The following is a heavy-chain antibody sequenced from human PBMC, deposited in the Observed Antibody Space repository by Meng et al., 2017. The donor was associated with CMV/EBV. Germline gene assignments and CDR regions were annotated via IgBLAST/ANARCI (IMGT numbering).Heavy chain of an antibody. J-gene: IGHJ4*02. CDR3: ARGPEVDYGDYVGLDY. Sequence: QVQLQESGPGLVEPLETLSPTCTVSGGSISSYYWSWIRQPAGKGLEWIGRIYTSGSTNYNPSLKSRVTMSVDTSKNQFSLKLSSVTAADTAVYYCARGPEVDYGDYVGLDYWGRGTLVTVSS. D-gene: IGHD4-17*01. CDR1: GGSISSYY. CDR2: IYTSGST. V-gene: IGHV4-4*07.